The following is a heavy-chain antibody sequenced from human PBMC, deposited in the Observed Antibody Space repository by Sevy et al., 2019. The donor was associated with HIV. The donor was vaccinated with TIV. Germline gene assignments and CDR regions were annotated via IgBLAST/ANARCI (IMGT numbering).Heavy chain of an antibody. CDR3: AREGVLMGGSIVSYGMDV. V-gene: IGHV3-30-3*01. CDR1: GFSFSRSP. J-gene: IGHJ6*02. Sequence: GGSLRLSCEGSGFSFSRSPMHWVRQAPGKGLEWVAVMSYNGNRKYNEYSVKGRFTISRDDSKNTVFLQMNSLRVEDTGVYYCAREGVLMGGSIVSYGMDVWGQGTTVTVSS. D-gene: IGHD3-16*02. CDR2: MSYNGNRK.